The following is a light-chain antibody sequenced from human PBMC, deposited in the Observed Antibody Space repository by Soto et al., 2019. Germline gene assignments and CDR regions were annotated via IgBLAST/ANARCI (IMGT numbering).Light chain of an antibody. CDR2: KAS. V-gene: IGKV1-5*03. CDR1: QSISSW. Sequence: VQVTQAPSALSSCGGERDTITCRASQSISSWLAWYQQKPGKAPKLLIYKASSLESGVPSRFSGSGSGTESTLTISSLQPDDFATYYCQQYNSYSTFGQGTKVDI. J-gene: IGKJ1*01. CDR3: QQYNSYST.